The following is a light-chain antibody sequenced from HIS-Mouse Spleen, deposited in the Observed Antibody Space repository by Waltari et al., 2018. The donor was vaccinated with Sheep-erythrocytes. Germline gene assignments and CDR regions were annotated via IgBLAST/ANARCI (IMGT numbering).Light chain of an antibody. Sequence: DIQMTQSPSSLSASVGDRVTITCRASQSISSYLNWYQQKPGKAPKLLIYAASSLQSGDPSRFSVSGSGTDFTLTISSLQPEDFATYYCQQSYSTPQFTFGPGTKVDIK. V-gene: IGKV1-39*01. J-gene: IGKJ3*01. CDR3: QQSYSTPQFT. CDR2: AAS. CDR1: QSISSY.